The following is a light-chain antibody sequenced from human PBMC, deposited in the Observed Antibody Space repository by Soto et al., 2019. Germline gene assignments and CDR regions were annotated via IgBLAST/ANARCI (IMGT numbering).Light chain of an antibody. Sequence: EIVLTQYPGTLSVSAVERSTLSRISIQSVSSSYLAWYQQKPGQAPRLLIYATSTRATGIPDRFSGSGSGTDFTLTISRLEPEDFAVYYCQKYGRSPGWTFGRGTKVDIK. CDR2: ATS. CDR3: QKYGRSPGWT. J-gene: IGKJ1*01. V-gene: IGKV3-20*01. CDR1: QSVSSSY.